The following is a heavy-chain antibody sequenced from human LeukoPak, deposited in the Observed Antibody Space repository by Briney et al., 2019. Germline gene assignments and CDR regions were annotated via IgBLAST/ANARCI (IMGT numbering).Heavy chain of an antibody. V-gene: IGHV1-69*06. CDR2: IIPIFGTA. J-gene: IGHJ3*02. CDR1: GGTFSSYA. CDR3: ARDERYQSSSWYGSHAFDI. Sequence: SVKVSCKASGGTFSSYAISWVRQAPGQGREWMGGIIPIFGTAHYSQKVHGRGTITADKSTSTAYMELSSLRPEDTAVYSCARDERYQSSSWYGSHAFDIWGQGTMVTVSS. D-gene: IGHD6-13*01.